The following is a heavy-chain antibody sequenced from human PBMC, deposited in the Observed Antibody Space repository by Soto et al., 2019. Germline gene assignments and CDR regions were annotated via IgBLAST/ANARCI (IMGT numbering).Heavy chain of an antibody. J-gene: IGHJ4*02. Sequence: SETLSLTCTVSGGSMIAYYWNWMRQPPGKGLQWIGYTYYSGSTTYNPSLKSRVTISVDSSKNQFSLKLDSVTPADTAVYYCARDNLGYCSGGSCYPLYFDYWGQGTLVTVSS. CDR3: ARDNLGYCSGGSCYPLYFDY. V-gene: IGHV4-59*01. D-gene: IGHD2-15*01. CDR1: GGSMIAYY. CDR2: TYYSGST.